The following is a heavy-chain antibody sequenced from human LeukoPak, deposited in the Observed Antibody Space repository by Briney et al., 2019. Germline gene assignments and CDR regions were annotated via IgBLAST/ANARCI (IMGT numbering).Heavy chain of an antibody. CDR3: ARGNYYGSGSYRFDY. CDR2: MNPNSGNT. J-gene: IGHJ4*02. Sequence: GASVKVSCKASGYTFTSYDINWVRQATGRGLEWMGWMNPNSGNTGYAQKFQGRVTMTRNTSISTAYMELSSLRSEDTAVYYCARGNYYGSGSYRFDYWGQGTLVTVSS. D-gene: IGHD3-10*01. CDR1: GYTFTSYD. V-gene: IGHV1-8*01.